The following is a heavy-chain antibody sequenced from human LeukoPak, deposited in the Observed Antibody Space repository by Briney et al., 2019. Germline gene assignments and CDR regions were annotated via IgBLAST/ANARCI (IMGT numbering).Heavy chain of an antibody. D-gene: IGHD1-26*01. CDR1: GFTVSSNY. V-gene: IGHV3-53*01. CDR2: IYNGDIT. CDR3: AGGPAWPLFHY. Sequence: GGSLRLSCAASGFTVSSNYMPWVRQAPGKGLEWVSVIYNGDITNYADSVKGRFTISRDNSKNTLYLQINSLKVDDPAVYYFAGGPAWPLFHYWGQGTLVTVSS. J-gene: IGHJ4*02.